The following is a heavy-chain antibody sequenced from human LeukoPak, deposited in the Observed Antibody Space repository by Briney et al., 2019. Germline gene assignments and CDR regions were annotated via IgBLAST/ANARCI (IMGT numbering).Heavy chain of an antibody. V-gene: IGHV1-46*01. J-gene: IGHJ4*02. CDR2: INPSGGST. CDR1: GYTFTSYY. D-gene: IGHD3-10*01. Sequence: ASVKVSCKASGYTFTSYYMHWVRQAPGQGLEWMGIINPSGGSTTYAQNFQGRVTMTRDTSTSTVYMELISLRSEDTAVYYCARGGRALNYYGSGSYPYPYDSWGQGTLVTVSS. CDR3: ARGGRALNYYGSGSYPYPYDS.